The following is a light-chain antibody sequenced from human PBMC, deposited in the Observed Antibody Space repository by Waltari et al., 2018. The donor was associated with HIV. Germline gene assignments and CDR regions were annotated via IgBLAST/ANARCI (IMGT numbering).Light chain of an antibody. J-gene: IGLJ2*01. CDR2: DNG. CDR3: QVWDSSSDHPRVV. CDR1: SIGSKS. Sequence: SDVLTQPPSVSVAPGQTARIPCGGNSIGSKSVHWYQQRPGQAPVLVVYDNGGRPSGIPERFSGSKSGNTATLTISRVEAGDEADFYCQVWDSSSDHPRVVFGGGTKVTDL. V-gene: IGLV3-21*02.